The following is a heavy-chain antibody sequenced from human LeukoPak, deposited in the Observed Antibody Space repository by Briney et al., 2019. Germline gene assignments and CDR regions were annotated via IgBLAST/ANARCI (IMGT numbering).Heavy chain of an antibody. V-gene: IGHV3-23*01. CDR2: IGGSAGST. CDR3: AKNFGQYDN. J-gene: IGHJ4*02. CDR1: GFTFSNYA. D-gene: IGHD3-10*01. Sequence: GGSLRLSCAASGFTFSNYAMSWVRQAPGKGLEWVSGIGGSAGSTYYADSAKGRFTISRDNSKNTLYLQMNSLRAEDTAVYYCAKNFGQYDNWGQGTLVTVSS.